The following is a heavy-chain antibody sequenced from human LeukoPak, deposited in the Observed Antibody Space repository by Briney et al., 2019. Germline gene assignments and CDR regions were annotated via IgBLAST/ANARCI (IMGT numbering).Heavy chain of an antibody. V-gene: IGHV2-5*01. D-gene: IGHD6-6*01. CDR2: IYWNDDK. Sequence: SGPTLLHPTPTLTLTCTFSGFSLRTGGGGVGWIRQPPGKALEWLSLIYWNDDKRYSPSRKSRLTITKHTSKNQVVLTMTNMDPVDTATYYCAHSPVDSSSPATYYFDYWGQGTLVTVSS. CDR1: GFSLRTGGGG. J-gene: IGHJ4*02. CDR3: AHSPVDSSSPATYYFDY.